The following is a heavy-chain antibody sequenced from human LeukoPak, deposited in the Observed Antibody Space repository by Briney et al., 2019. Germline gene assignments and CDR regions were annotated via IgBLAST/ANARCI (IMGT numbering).Heavy chain of an antibody. CDR1: GFTFSSYA. CDR2: ISGSGGRT. J-gene: IGHJ3*02. D-gene: IGHD3-16*01. Sequence: GSLRLSCAASGFTFSSYAMSWVRQAPGKGLEWVSGISGSGGRTDYADSVKGRFTISRDSSKNTLYLQMNSLRAEDTAVYYCAKDRRGGPGVDAFDIWGQGTMVTVSS. V-gene: IGHV3-23*01. CDR3: AKDRRGGPGVDAFDI.